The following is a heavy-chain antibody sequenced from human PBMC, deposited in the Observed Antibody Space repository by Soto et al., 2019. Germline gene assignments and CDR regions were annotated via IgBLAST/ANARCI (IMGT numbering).Heavy chain of an antibody. CDR2: IKQDGSEK. Sequence: EVQLVESGGGLVQPGGSLRLSCAASGFTFSSYWMSWVRQAPGKGLEWVANIKQDGSEKYYVDSVKGRFTISRDNAKNSLYLQMNSLRAEDTAVYYCARDVITMVRGVISPLSYYYMDVWGKGTTVTVSS. D-gene: IGHD3-10*01. CDR3: ARDVITMVRGVISPLSYYYMDV. CDR1: GFTFSSYW. J-gene: IGHJ6*03. V-gene: IGHV3-7*01.